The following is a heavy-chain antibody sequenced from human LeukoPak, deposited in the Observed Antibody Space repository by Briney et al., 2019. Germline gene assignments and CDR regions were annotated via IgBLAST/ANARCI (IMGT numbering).Heavy chain of an antibody. Sequence: GGSLRLSCAASGFAFSSYAMSWVRQAPGKGLEWVSAISGSGGSTYYADSVKGRFTISRDNSKNTLYLQMNSLRAEDTAVYYCAKDRSPDEAAAAYFDYWGQGTLVTVSS. CDR1: GFAFSSYA. D-gene: IGHD6-13*01. CDR3: AKDRSPDEAAAAYFDY. V-gene: IGHV3-23*01. CDR2: ISGSGGST. J-gene: IGHJ4*02.